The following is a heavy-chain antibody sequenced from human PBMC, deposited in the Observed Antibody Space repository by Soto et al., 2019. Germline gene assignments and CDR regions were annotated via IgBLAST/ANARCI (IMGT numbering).Heavy chain of an antibody. V-gene: IGHV4-31*03. CDR2: IYYSGST. Sequence: QVQLQESGPGLVKPSQTLSLTCTVSGGSISSGGYYWSWIRQHPGKGLEWIGYIYYSGSTYYNPSLKSRVTISGDTSKNQFSLKLSSVTAADTAVYYCARTPKENYYDSSGYHTYYFDYWGRGTLVTVST. CDR1: GGSISSGGYY. CDR3: ARTPKENYYDSSGYHTYYFDY. D-gene: IGHD3-22*01. J-gene: IGHJ4*02.